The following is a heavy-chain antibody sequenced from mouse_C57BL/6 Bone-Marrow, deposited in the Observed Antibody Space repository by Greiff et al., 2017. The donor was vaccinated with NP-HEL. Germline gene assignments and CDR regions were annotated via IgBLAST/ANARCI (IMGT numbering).Heavy chain of an antibody. V-gene: IGHV5-4*01. CDR1: GFTFSSYA. CDR3: ARGWDGYYSYYAMDY. CDR2: ISDGGSYT. J-gene: IGHJ4*01. D-gene: IGHD2-3*01. Sequence: EVQRVESGGGLVKPGGSLKLSCAASGFTFSSYAMSWVRQTPEKRLEWVATISDGGSYTYYPDNVQGRFTISRDNAKNNLYLQMSHLKSEDTAMYYCARGWDGYYSYYAMDYWGQGTSVTVSS.